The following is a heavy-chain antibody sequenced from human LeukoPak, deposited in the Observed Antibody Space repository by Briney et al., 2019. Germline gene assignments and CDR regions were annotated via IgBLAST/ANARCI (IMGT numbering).Heavy chain of an antibody. D-gene: IGHD5-18*01. CDR3: AHTGYSYGLDY. CDR2: TFWDDDK. CDR1: GFSFTTSGVG. Sequence: SGPALVKPTQTLTLTCTFSGFSFTTSGVGVGWIRQRPGKALEWLGMTFWDDDKRYSPSLKSRLTITEHASENQVVLTMTNMNPADTGTYFCAHTGYSYGLDYWGQGTLVTVSS. V-gene: IGHV2-5*02. J-gene: IGHJ4*02.